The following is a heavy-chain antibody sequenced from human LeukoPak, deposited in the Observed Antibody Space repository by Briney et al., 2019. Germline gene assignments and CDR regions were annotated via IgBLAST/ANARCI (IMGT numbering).Heavy chain of an antibody. D-gene: IGHD1-14*01. Sequence: ASGTLSLTCAVSGGSISSSNWWSWVRQPPGKGLEWIGEIYHSGSTNYNPSLKSRLTISADSSKNQFSLRLSSVTAADTAVYYCARARNYYYYLDVWGQGTTVTVSS. CDR1: GGSISSSNW. J-gene: IGHJ6*02. CDR2: IYHSGST. V-gene: IGHV4-4*02. CDR3: ARARNYYYYLDV.